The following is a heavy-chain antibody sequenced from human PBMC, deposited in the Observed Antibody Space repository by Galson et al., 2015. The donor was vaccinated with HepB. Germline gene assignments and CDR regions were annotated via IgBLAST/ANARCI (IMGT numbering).Heavy chain of an antibody. CDR2: FDPEDGET. D-gene: IGHD2-2*01. Sequence: SVKVSCKVSGYTLTELSMHWVRQAPGKGLEWMGGFDPEDGETIYAQKFQGRVTMTRDTSISTAYMELSRLRSDDTAVCYCARGSSVVVPAAMDYWGQGTLVTVSS. CDR3: ARGSSVVVPAAMDY. CDR1: GYTLTELS. J-gene: IGHJ4*02. V-gene: IGHV1-24*01.